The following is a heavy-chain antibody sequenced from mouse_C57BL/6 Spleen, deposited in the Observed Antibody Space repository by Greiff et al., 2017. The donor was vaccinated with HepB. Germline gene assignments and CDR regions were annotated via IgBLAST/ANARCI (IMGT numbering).Heavy chain of an antibody. V-gene: IGHV1-50*01. CDR1: GYTFTSYW. D-gene: IGHD2-2*01. CDR2: IDPSDSYT. CDR3: ARRVGGYERYFDV. J-gene: IGHJ1*03. Sequence: QVQLQQPGAELVKPGASVKLSCKASGYTFTSYWMQWVKQRPGQGLEWIGEIDPSDSYTNYNQKFKGKATLTVDTSSSTAYMQLSSLTSEDSAVYYCARRVGGYERYFDVWGTGTTVTVSS.